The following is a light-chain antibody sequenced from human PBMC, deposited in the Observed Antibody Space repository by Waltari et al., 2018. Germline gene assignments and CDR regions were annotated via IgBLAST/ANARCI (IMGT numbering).Light chain of an antibody. Sequence: YQQHPRKAPQLIIYDVNKRPSGVSHRFSASKSGNTASLTIFGLQAEDEADYYCISYTSTTTYVVVGGGTKLTVL. J-gene: IGLJ2*01. V-gene: IGLV2-14*03. CDR2: DVN. CDR3: ISYTSTTTYVV.